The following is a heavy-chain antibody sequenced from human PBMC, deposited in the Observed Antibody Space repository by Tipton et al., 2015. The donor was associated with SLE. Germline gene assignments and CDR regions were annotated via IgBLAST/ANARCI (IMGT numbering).Heavy chain of an antibody. Sequence: TLSLTCAVNGEYLRAYHWTWIRQSPVKGLEWIGQINHSGGTKYNPSLKGRVTISQDSSKNQFFLRLNSVTAADTAVYYCAREGRLRFFLYWGQGTRVTVSS. CDR2: INHSGGT. D-gene: IGHD3-3*01. V-gene: IGHV4-34*01. CDR3: AREGRLRFFLY. CDR1: GEYLRAYH. J-gene: IGHJ4*02.